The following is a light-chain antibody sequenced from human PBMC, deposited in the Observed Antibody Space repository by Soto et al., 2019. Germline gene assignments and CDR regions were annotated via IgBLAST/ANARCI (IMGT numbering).Light chain of an antibody. Sequence: EIVMTQSPATLSVSPGERATLSCRASQSVSNNLAWYQHKPGQAPRLLMYSASTRATGIPVRFSGSGSGTDFTLTISSLQPEDFAVYFCHQDFNLPWTFGQGTKVDIK. V-gene: IGKV3-15*01. CDR2: SAS. CDR3: HQDFNLPWT. J-gene: IGKJ1*01. CDR1: QSVSNN.